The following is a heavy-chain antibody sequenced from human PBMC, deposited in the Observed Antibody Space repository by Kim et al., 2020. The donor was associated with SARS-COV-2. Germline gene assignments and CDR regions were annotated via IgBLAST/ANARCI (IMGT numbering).Heavy chain of an antibody. CDR1: GGSISSYY. CDR3: ARGSGYSYGMSY. CDR2: IYYSGST. D-gene: IGHD5-18*01. V-gene: IGHV4-59*01. Sequence: SETLSLTCTVSGGSISSYYWSWIRQPPGKGLEWIGYIYYSGSTNYNPSLKSRVTISVDTSKNQFSLKLSSVTAADTAVYYCARGSGYSYGMSYWGQGTLVTVSS. J-gene: IGHJ4*02.